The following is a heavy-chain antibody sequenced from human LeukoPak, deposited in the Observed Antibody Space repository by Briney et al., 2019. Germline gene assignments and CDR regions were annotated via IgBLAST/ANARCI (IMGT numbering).Heavy chain of an antibody. CDR2: IYPGGSDT. Sequence: GESLKISCEGSGYSFTNYWIGWVRHMPGKGLEWMGIIYPGGSDTRYSPSFQGQVTISADKSIRTAYLQWSSLKASDTAIYHCVRGRDGYNENDAFDIWGQGTMVTVSS. CDR3: VRGRDGYNENDAFDI. J-gene: IGHJ3*02. V-gene: IGHV5-51*01. D-gene: IGHD5-24*01. CDR1: GYSFTNYW.